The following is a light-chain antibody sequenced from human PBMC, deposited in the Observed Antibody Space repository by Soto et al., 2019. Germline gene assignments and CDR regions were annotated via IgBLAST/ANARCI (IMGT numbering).Light chain of an antibody. V-gene: IGLV4-69*01. CDR2: LDSDGSH. CDR1: SGHSNYA. Sequence: QPVLTQSPSASASLGASIKLTCTLSSGHSNYAIAWHQQQPEQGPRYLMKLDSDGSHTKGDGIPDRFSGSSSGAERYLTISSLQSEDEADYYCQTWTTGIRVFGGGTQLNVL. CDR3: QTWTTGIRV. J-gene: IGLJ2*01.